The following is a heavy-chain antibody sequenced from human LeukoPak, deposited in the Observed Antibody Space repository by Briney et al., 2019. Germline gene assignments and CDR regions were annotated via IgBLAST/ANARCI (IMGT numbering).Heavy chain of an antibody. CDR3: ARDRELLWFGAPSYYFDY. V-gene: IGHV1-2*04. Sequence: ASVKASCKASGYTLTGYYMHWVRQAPGQGLEWMGWINPNSGGTNYAQKFQGWVTMTRDTSISTAYMELSRLRSDDTAVYYCARDRELLWFGAPSYYFDYWGQGTLVTVSS. CDR1: GYTLTGYY. D-gene: IGHD3-10*01. J-gene: IGHJ4*02. CDR2: INPNSGGT.